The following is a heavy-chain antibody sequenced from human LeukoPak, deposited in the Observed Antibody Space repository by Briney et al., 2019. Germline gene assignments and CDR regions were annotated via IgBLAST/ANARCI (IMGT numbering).Heavy chain of an antibody. Sequence: GGSLRLSCAASGFTFSSYSMNWVRQAPGKGLEWVSSISSSSSYIYYADSVKGRFTISRDNAKNSLYLQMNSLRAEDTALYYCAKDMGPSSSTFDYWGQGTLVTVSS. V-gene: IGHV3-21*04. D-gene: IGHD6-13*01. CDR1: GFTFSSYS. CDR3: AKDMGPSSSTFDY. J-gene: IGHJ4*02. CDR2: ISSSSSYI.